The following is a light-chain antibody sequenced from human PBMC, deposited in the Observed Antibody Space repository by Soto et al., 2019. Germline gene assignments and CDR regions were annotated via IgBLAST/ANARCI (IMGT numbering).Light chain of an antibody. V-gene: IGLV1-40*01. J-gene: IGLJ2*01. Sequence: QSVLTQPPSVSGAPGQRVTISCTGSSSNIGAGYDVHWYQQLPGTAPKLLIHGNSNRPSGVPDRFSGFKSGTSASLAITGLQAEDEADYYCQSYDSSLSVVVFGGGTKLTVL. CDR2: GNS. CDR3: QSYDSSLSVVV. CDR1: SSNIGAGYD.